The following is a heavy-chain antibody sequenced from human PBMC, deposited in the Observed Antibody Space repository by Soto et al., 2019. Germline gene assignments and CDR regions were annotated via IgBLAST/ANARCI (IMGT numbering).Heavy chain of an antibody. CDR2: ISAYNGNT. CDR1: GYTFTSYG. D-gene: IGHD5-18*01. J-gene: IGHJ5*02. V-gene: IGHV1-18*01. CDR3: ARGGIQLWSNNWFDP. Sequence: QVQLVQSGAEVKKPGASVKVSCKASGYTFTSYGISWVRQAPGQGLEWMGWISAYNGNTNYAQKLQGRVTMTTDTSTSKAYMELRSRRADDTAVYYCARGGIQLWSNNWFDPWGQGTLVTVSS.